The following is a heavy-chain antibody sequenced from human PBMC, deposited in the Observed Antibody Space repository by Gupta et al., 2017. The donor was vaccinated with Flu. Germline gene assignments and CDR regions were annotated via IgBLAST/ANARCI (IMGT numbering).Heavy chain of an antibody. CDR2: IRTKPYGETT. V-gene: IGHV3-49*04. J-gene: IGHJ4*02. D-gene: IGHD3-3*01. CDR3: TREHDVGIFPVVDPFDY. Sequence: EVQLVESGGGLVQPGRSLRLSCVASGFSISDYAMTWVRQAPGKGLEWVGFIRTKPYGETTEYAASVKGRFSISRDDSENIAYLQMSSLKFEDTAIYYCTREHDVGIFPVVDPFDYWGQGTLVTVSS. CDR1: GFSISDYA.